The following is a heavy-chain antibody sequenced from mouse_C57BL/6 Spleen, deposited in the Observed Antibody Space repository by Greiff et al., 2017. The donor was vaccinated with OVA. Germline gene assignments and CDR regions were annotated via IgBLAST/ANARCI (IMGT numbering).Heavy chain of an antibody. CDR2: ISGGGGNT. D-gene: IGHD2-1*01. Sequence: EVKVEESGGGLVKPGGSLKLSCAASGFTFSSYTMSWVRQTPEKRLEWVATISGGGGNTYYPDSVKGRFTISRDNAKNTLYLQMSSLRSEDTALYYCAREGYGNYGGAMDYWGQGTSVTVSS. J-gene: IGHJ4*01. CDR1: GFTFSSYT. CDR3: AREGYGNYGGAMDY. V-gene: IGHV5-9*01.